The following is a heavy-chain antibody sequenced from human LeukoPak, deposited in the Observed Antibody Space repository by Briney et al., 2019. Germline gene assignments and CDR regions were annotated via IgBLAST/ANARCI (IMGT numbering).Heavy chain of an antibody. CDR2: IIPILGIA. CDR3: ARVLTDNWNWFDP. J-gene: IGHJ5*02. CDR1: GGTFSSYT. D-gene: IGHD1-20*01. Sequence: GSSVKVSCKASGGTFSSYTISWVRQAPGQGLEWMGRIIPILGIANYAQKFQGRATITADKSTSTAYMELSSLRSEDTAVYYCARVLTDNWNWFDPWGQGTLVTVSS. V-gene: IGHV1-69*02.